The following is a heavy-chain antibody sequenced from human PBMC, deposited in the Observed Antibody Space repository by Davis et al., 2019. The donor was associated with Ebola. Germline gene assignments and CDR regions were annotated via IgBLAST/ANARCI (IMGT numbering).Heavy chain of an antibody. Sequence: AASVKVSCKASGFTFSSYGMHWVRQAPGKGLEWVSYISSSSSYTHYADSVKGRFTISRDNAKNSLYLQMNSLRAEDTAVYYCARGRGYSYGRGVYYYYGMDVWGQGTTVTVSS. CDR1: GFTFSSYG. CDR3: ARGRGYSYGRGVYYYYGMDV. D-gene: IGHD5-18*01. J-gene: IGHJ6*02. V-gene: IGHV3-21*05. CDR2: ISSSSSYT.